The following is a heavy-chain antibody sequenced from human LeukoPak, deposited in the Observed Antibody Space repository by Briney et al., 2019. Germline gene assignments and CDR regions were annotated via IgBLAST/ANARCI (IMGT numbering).Heavy chain of an antibody. J-gene: IGHJ4*02. V-gene: IGHV4-34*01. CDR1: GGSFSGYY. D-gene: IGHD2-21*02. CDR3: VRGSRVYCGGDCYYY. Sequence: SETLSLICTVFGGSFSGYYWSWIRQPPDKGLEWIGEINPSGGTNYNPSLKTRVTISTDTSKNHFSLNLNSATAADTGVYYCVRGSRVYCGGDCYYYWGQGTLVTVSS. CDR2: INPSGGT.